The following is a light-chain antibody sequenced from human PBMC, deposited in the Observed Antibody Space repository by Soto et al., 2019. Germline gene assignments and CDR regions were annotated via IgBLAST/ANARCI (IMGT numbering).Light chain of an antibody. J-gene: IGLJ2*01. CDR3: SSYTISSTG. Sequence: QSALTQPASVSGSPGQSITISCTGTSSDVGGYNYVSWYQQHPGKAPKLMIYEVSNRPSGVSNRFSGSKSGNTASLTISGLQAEDESDYDCSSYTISSTGFGGGTKLTVL. CDR1: SSDVGGYNY. V-gene: IGLV2-14*01. CDR2: EVS.